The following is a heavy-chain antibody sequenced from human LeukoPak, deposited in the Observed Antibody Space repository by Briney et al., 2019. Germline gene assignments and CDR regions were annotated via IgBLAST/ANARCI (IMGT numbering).Heavy chain of an antibody. D-gene: IGHD3-22*01. Sequence: PSETLSLTCTVSGGSISSYYWSWIRQPPGKGLEWIGYIYYSGSTNYNPSLKSRVTISVDTSKNQFSLKLSSVTAADTAVYYCARDAYYYDSSGGYYYYYMDVWGKGTTVTISS. CDR3: ARDAYYYDSSGGYYYYYMDV. CDR2: IYYSGST. V-gene: IGHV4-59*01. J-gene: IGHJ6*03. CDR1: GGSISSYY.